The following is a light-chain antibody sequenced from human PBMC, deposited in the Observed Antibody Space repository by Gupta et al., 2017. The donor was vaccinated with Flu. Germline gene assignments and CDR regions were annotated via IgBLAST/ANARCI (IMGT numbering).Light chain of an antibody. CDR3: SSYTKTNTVVV. CDR2: EVS. J-gene: IGLJ2*01. CDR1: SSDVGGYDY. V-gene: IGLV2-14*01. Sequence: QSALTQPASVSGSPGQSIAISCTGTSSDVGGYDYVSWYQQHPGKAPELMIFEVSRRPSGISDRFSGSKSGNTDSLTISGLLAEDEAYYYCSSYTKTNTVVVFGGGTKLTV.